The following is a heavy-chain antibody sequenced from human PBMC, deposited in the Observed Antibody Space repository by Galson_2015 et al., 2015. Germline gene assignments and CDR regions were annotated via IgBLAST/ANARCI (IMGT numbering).Heavy chain of an antibody. CDR2: IKSKTDSGTT. CDR3: TTDVWRYCSSASCSVDS. Sequence: SLRLSCAASGFTFSNAWMNWVRQAPGKGLEWVGRIKSKTDSGTTDYAAPVKGRFTISKDDSKYTLYIQMLRLKTEDTAVYYCTTDVWRYCSSASCSVDSWGPGTLVTVSS. CDR1: GFTFSNAW. J-gene: IGHJ4*02. V-gene: IGHV3-15*01. D-gene: IGHD2-2*01.